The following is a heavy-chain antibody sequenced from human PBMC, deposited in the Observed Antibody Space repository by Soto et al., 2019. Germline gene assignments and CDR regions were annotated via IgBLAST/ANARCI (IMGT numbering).Heavy chain of an antibody. CDR1: GFSFGTFV. D-gene: IGHD6-19*01. CDR2: ITDSGYTA. CDR3: AKNGQWLATPPEA. V-gene: IGHV3-23*01. Sequence: GSLSLSCAASGFSFGTFVITWFRQAPGGGLEWVASITDSGYTASYAETVEGRFTVSRDNSKNKLHLQMNDLRAEDTATYYCAKNGQWLATPPEAWGQGTLVTVYS. J-gene: IGHJ4*02.